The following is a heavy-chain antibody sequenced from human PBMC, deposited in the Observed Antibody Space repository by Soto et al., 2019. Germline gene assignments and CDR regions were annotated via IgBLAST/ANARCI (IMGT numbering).Heavy chain of an antibody. D-gene: IGHD4-17*01. CDR3: ARPDYGGYASPSTPLLPDYYYYGMDV. CDR1: GGTFSSYA. Sequence: SVKVSCKASGGTFSSYAISWVRQAPGQGLEWMGGIIPIFGTANYAQKFQGRVTITADESTSTAYMEPSSLRSEDTAVYYCARPDYGGYASPSTPLLPDYYYYGMDVWGQGTTVTVSS. V-gene: IGHV1-69*13. J-gene: IGHJ6*02. CDR2: IIPIFGTA.